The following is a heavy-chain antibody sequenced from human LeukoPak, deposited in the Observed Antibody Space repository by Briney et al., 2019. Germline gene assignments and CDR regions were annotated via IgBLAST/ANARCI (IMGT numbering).Heavy chain of an antibody. V-gene: IGHV3-30*04. D-gene: IGHD6-19*01. CDR2: ISYDGSNK. J-gene: IGHJ4*02. CDR1: GFTFSSYA. Sequence: PGGSLRLSCAASGFTFSSYAMHWVRQAPGKGLEWVAVISYDGSNKYYADSVKGRFTISRDNSKHTLYLQMNSVRAEDTAVYYCARDVAVAGNTVGVFDYWGQGTLVTVSS. CDR3: ARDVAVAGNTVGVFDY.